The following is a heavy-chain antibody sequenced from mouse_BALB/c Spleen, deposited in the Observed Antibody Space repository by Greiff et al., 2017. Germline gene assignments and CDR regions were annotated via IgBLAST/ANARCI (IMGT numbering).Heavy chain of an antibody. V-gene: IGHV5-6-3*01. CDR1: GFTFSSYG. J-gene: IGHJ3*01. D-gene: IGHD2-3*01. Sequence: EVQLVESGGGLVQPGGSLKLSCAASGFTFSSYGMSWVRQTPDKRLELVATINSNGGSTYYPDSVKGRFTISRDNAKNTLYLQMSSLKSEDTAMYYCARVRFEGWLLSWFAYWGQGTLVTVSA. CDR2: INSNGGST. CDR3: ARVRFEGWLLSWFAY.